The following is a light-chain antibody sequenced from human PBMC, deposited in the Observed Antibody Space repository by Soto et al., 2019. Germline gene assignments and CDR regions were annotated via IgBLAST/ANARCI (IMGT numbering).Light chain of an antibody. J-gene: IGLJ2*01. CDR3: SSYGGSNNLV. Sequence: QSALTQPPSASGSPGQSVTISCTGTSSDIGHYDYVSWYQHQPGKAPKLMIYEVSKRPSGVPDRFSGSKFGYTASLTVSGLQVEDEADYYCSSYGGSNNLVFGGGTKLTVL. CDR1: SSDIGHYDY. CDR2: EVS. V-gene: IGLV2-8*01.